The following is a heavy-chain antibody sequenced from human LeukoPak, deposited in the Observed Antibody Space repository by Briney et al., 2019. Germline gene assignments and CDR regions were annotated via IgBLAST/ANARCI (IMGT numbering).Heavy chain of an antibody. V-gene: IGHV3-21*01. J-gene: IGHJ4*02. Sequence: KPGGSLRLPCAASGFTFSSYSMNWVRQAPGKGLEWLSSTSSSSSYIYYADSVKGRFTISRDNAKNSLYLQMNSLRAEDTAVYYCARARGTRISGPGDDYWGQGTLVTVSS. CDR2: TSSSSSYI. CDR3: ARARGTRISGPGDDY. D-gene: IGHD2-15*01. CDR1: GFTFSSYS.